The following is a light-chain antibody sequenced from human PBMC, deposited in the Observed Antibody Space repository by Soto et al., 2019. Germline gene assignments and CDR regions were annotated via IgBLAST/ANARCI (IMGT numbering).Light chain of an antibody. CDR3: SSYAGSNNPYV. V-gene: IGLV2-8*01. CDR2: EVS. Sequence: SALTQPPSASGSPGQSVTISCTGTSSDVGGYNYVSWYQQHPGKAPKLMIYEVSKRPSGVPDRFSGSKSGNTASLTVSGLQAEDDADYYCSSYAGSNNPYVFGTGTKVTVL. CDR1: SSDVGGYNY. J-gene: IGLJ1*01.